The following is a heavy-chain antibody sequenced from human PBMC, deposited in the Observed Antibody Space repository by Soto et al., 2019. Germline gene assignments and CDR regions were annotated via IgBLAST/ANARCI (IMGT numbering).Heavy chain of an antibody. CDR2: IYYSGST. J-gene: IGHJ4*02. CDR1: GGSISSGGYY. Sequence: SETLSLTCTVSGGSISSGGYYWSWIRQHPGKGLEWIGYIYYSGSTYYNPSLKSRVTISVDTSKNQFSLKLSSVTAADMAVYYCARIRLDYFDYWGQGTLVTVSS. V-gene: IGHV4-31*03. CDR3: ARIRLDYFDY.